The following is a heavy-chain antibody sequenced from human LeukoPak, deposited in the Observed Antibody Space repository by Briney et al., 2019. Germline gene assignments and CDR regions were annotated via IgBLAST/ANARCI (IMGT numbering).Heavy chain of an antibody. V-gene: IGHV3-30*18. CDR2: ISYDGSNK. Sequence: GGSLRLSCAASGFTFSSYGMHWVRQAPGKGLEWVAVISYDGSNKYYADSVKGRFTISRDNSKNTLYLQMNSLRAEDTAVYYCAKVTGPGYYDFWSGYTYNWFDPWGQGTLVTVSS. J-gene: IGHJ5*02. CDR1: GFTFSSYG. CDR3: AKVTGPGYYDFWSGYTYNWFDP. D-gene: IGHD3-3*01.